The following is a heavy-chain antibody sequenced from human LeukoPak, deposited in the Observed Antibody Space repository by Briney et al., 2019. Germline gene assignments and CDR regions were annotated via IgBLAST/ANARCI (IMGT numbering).Heavy chain of an antibody. D-gene: IGHD1-1*01. J-gene: IGHJ4*02. V-gene: IGHV3-7*01. CDR1: GLSISNFW. CDR2: IDKDGNEI. Sequence: GGSLRLSCAASGLSISNFWMHWVRQAPGKGLEWVAIIDKDGNEIKYVDSVRGRFTLSRDNARNSVYLQMNSLRTEDTALYYCVTDGDKWNDFEYWGQGTLVTVSS. CDR3: VTDGDKWNDFEY.